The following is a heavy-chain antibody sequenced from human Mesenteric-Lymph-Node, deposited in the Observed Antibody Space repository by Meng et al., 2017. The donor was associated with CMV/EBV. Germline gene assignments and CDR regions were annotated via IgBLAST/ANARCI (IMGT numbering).Heavy chain of an antibody. V-gene: IGHV3-30-3*01. CDR2: MSYDGSNE. J-gene: IGHJ2*01. CDR3: ASDAGIWNWYFDL. Sequence: GESLKISCAASGFTLSDYAMHWVRQAPGKGLEWVAVMSYDGSNEYYADSVKGRFTISRDRTNHTVYLQMNSLGPVDTAVYYCASDAGIWNWYFDLWGRGTLVTVSS. D-gene: IGHD3-3*01. CDR1: GFTLSDYA.